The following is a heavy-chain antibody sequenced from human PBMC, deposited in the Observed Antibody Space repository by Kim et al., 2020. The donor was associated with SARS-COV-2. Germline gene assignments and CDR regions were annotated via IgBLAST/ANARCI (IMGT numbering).Heavy chain of an antibody. CDR1: GFTFDDYA. CDR3: AKDRGSSLSQIDY. D-gene: IGHD6-6*01. CDR2: ISWNSGSI. V-gene: IGHV3-9*01. Sequence: GGSLRLSCAASGFTFDDYAMHWVRQAPGKGLEWVSGISWNSGSIGYADSVKGRFTISRDNAKNSLYLQMNSLRAEDTALYYCAKDRGSSLSQIDYWGQGTLVTVSS. J-gene: IGHJ4*02.